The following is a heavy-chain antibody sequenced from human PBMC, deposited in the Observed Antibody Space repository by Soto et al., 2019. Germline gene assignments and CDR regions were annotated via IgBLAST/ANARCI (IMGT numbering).Heavy chain of an antibody. CDR2: INRDGSTI. CDR3: ARVADCTYSSNCNGRAAFDM. D-gene: IGHD6-13*01. V-gene: IGHV3-74*01. Sequence: EVQLVESGGGLAQPGGSLRLSCAASGFTLSSHWMHWVRQAPGKGLVWVSRINRDGSTINYDDSVRGRYTTSRDNAKNTLSLQMNSLRDEDTAVYYCARVADCTYSSNCNGRAAFDMWGQGTMVTVSS. J-gene: IGHJ3*02. CDR1: GFTLSSHW.